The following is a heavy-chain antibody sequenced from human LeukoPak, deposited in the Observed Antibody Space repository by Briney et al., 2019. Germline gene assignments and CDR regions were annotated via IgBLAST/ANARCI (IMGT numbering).Heavy chain of an antibody. CDR2: ITTSGSTI. Sequence: GGSLRLSCAASGFTFSSYSMNWVRQAPGKGLEWVSYITTSGSTIYYADSVKGRFTISRDNANNSLYLQMNSLRAEDTAVYYCAGEYGDYRHFGMDVWGQGTTVTVSS. J-gene: IGHJ6*02. V-gene: IGHV3-48*04. D-gene: IGHD4-17*01. CDR3: AGEYGDYRHFGMDV. CDR1: GFTFSSYS.